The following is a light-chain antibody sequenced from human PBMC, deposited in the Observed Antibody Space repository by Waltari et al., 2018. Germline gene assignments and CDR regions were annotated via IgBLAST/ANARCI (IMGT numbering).Light chain of an antibody. V-gene: IGLV1-47*01. CDR1: NSNIGINY. J-gene: IGLJ3*02. CDR2: RKD. Sequence: QSVLTQPPSASGTPGQRVSISCSGTNSNIGINYVYWYQQLPGTTPKLLIYRKDQRHSGVPDRFSGSKSGTSASLVISGLRSEDEADYYCAVWDDSLSVVFGGGTKVTVL. CDR3: AVWDDSLSVV.